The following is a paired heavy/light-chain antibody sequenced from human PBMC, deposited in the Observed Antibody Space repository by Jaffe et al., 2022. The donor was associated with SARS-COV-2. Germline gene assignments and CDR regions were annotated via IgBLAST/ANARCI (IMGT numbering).Light chain of an antibody. CDR2: QNT. Sequence: SYDLIQPPSVPVSPGQTASITCSGDKLGNKYASWYQQKPGQSPLLVIYQNTKRPSGIPERFSGSNSGNTATLTISGTQTMDEADYYCQASDSSTGVFGTGTKVTVL. CDR3: QASDSSTGV. CDR1: KLGNKY. J-gene: IGLJ1*01. V-gene: IGLV3-1*01.
Heavy chain of an antibody. CDR2: IYHSGST. V-gene: IGHV4-59*01. CDR3: AATALVTAMDFYFHY. Sequence: QVQLQESGPGLVKPSETLSLTCTVSGGSIRSYYWSWIRQSPGKGLEWIGYIYHSGSTNYNPSLKSRVTMSVGTSKNQFSLKLTSVTAADTAVYYCAATALVTAMDFYFHYWGQGTLVTVSA. J-gene: IGHJ4*02. CDR1: GGSIRSYY. D-gene: IGHD2-21*02.